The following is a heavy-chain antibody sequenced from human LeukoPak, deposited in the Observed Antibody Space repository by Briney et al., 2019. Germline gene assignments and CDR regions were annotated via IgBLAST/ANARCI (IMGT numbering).Heavy chain of an antibody. J-gene: IGHJ4*02. Sequence: GRSLRLSCAASGFTFSSYAMHWVRQAPGKGLEWVAVISYDGSNKYYADSVKGRFTISRDNSKKTLYLQMNSLRAEDTAVYYCARDSLEHRIAAHMYWGQGTLVTVSS. D-gene: IGHD6-6*01. CDR1: GFTFSSYA. V-gene: IGHV3-30-3*01. CDR3: ARDSLEHRIAAHMY. CDR2: ISYDGSNK.